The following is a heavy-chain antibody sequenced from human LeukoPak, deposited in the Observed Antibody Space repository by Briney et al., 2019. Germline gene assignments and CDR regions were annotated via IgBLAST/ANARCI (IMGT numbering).Heavy chain of an antibody. CDR3: AKDMVGAFDY. J-gene: IGHJ4*02. V-gene: IGHV3-23*01. CDR2: ISGSGGSA. Sequence: GGSLRLSCAASGFTFSSYAMRWVRQAPGKGVEWVSAISGSGGSAYYADSVKGRFTISRDNAKNSLYLQMNSLRAEDTALYYCAKDMVGAFDYWGQGTLVTVSS. D-gene: IGHD1-26*01. CDR1: GFTFSSYA.